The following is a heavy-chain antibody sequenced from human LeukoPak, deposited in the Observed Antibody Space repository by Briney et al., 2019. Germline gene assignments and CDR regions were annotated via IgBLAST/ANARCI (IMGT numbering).Heavy chain of an antibody. Sequence: PGGSLRLSCAASGFTFSGSAMHWVRQASGKGLEWVGRIRSKANSYATAYAASVKGRFTISRDDSKNTAYLQMNSLKTEDTAVYYCTRHVTGVVGATGGDYWGQGTLVTVSS. CDR2: IRSKANSYAT. CDR3: TRHVTGVVGATGGDY. CDR1: GFTFSGSA. J-gene: IGHJ4*02. D-gene: IGHD1-26*01. V-gene: IGHV3-73*01.